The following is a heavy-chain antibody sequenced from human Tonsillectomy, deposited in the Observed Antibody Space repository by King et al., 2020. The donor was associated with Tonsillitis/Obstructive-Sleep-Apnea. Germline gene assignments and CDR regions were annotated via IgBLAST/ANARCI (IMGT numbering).Heavy chain of an antibody. V-gene: IGHV3-15*01. J-gene: IGHJ6*03. CDR3: SSLQGLHSGLMGV. Sequence: VQLVESGGGLVKPGGSLRLSCEASGFTFSHAWMNWVRQAPGKGLEWVGQIKSKTDGGTTDLAAPVRGRFTISRDDSKNRLYLQMNSLKTGDTAVYYCSSLQGLHSGLMGVWGKGTTVSVSS. CDR1: GFTFSHAW. CDR2: IKSKTDGGTT. D-gene: IGHD2-15*01.